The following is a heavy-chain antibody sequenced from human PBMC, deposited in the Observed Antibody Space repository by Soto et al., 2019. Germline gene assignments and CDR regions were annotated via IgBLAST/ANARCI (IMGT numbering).Heavy chain of an antibody. Sequence: SETLSLTCTVSGGSISSGGYYWSWIRRHPGKGLEWIGYIYYSGSTYYNPSLKSRVTISVDTSKNQFSLKLSSVTAADTAVYYCARETYYYDSSGPKYNWFDPWGQGTLVTVSS. CDR2: IYYSGST. D-gene: IGHD3-22*01. J-gene: IGHJ5*02. CDR3: ARETYYYDSSGPKYNWFDP. CDR1: GGSISSGGYY. V-gene: IGHV4-31*02.